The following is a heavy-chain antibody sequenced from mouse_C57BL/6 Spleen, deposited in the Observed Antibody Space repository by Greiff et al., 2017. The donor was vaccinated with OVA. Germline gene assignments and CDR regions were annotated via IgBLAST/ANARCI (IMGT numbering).Heavy chain of an antibody. CDR3: ARYGNYDYAMDY. CDR1: GYSFTSYY. J-gene: IGHJ4*01. V-gene: IGHV1-66*01. Sequence: QVQLKESGPELVKPGASVKISCKASGYSFTSYYIHWVKQRPGQGLEWIGWIYPGSGNTKYNEKFKGKATLTADTSSSTAYMQLSSLISEDSAVYYCARYGNYDYAMDYWGQGTSVTVSS. CDR2: IYPGSGNT. D-gene: IGHD2-1*01.